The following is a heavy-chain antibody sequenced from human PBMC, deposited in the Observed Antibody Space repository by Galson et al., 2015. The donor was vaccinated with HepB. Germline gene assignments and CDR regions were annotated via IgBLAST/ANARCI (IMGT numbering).Heavy chain of an antibody. CDR2: ISYDGSNK. Sequence: SLRLSCAASGFTFSSYAMHWVRQAPGKGLEWVAVISYDGSNKYYADSVKGRFTISRDNSKNTLYLQMNSLRAEDTAVYYCARDEWRSRGGSCQFDPWGQGTLVTVSS. J-gene: IGHJ5*02. D-gene: IGHD2-15*01. CDR3: ARDEWRSRGGSCQFDP. V-gene: IGHV3-30*04. CDR1: GFTFSSYA.